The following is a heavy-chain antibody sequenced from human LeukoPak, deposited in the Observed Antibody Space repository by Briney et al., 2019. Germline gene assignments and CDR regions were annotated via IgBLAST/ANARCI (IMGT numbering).Heavy chain of an antibody. CDR2: IYYSGST. D-gene: IGHD1-26*01. V-gene: IGHV4-59*08. CDR3: ARAYSGSYYDSGFDY. CDR1: GGSISSYY. J-gene: IGHJ4*02. Sequence: SETLSLTCTVSGGSISSYYRSWIRQPPGKGLEWIGYIYYSGSTNYNPSLKSRVTISVDTSKNQFSLKLSSVTAADTAVYYCARAYSGSYYDSGFDYWGQGTLVTVSS.